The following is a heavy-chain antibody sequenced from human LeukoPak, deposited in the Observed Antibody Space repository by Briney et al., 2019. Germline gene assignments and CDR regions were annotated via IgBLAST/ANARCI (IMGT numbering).Heavy chain of an antibody. J-gene: IGHJ6*02. D-gene: IGHD1-26*01. CDR2: ISSSSSYI. CDR1: RFTLSSYS. Sequence: GGSLRLSCAASRFTLSSYSMNWVRQAPGKGLEWVPSISSSSSYIYYADSVKGRFTISRDNAKNSLYLQMNSLRAEDTAVYYCARAGVGATYNYYGMDVWGQGTTVTVSS. V-gene: IGHV3-21*01. CDR3: ARAGVGATYNYYGMDV.